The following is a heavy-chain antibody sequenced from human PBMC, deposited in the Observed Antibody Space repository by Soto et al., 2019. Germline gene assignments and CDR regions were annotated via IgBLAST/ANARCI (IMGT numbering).Heavy chain of an antibody. CDR3: ARLWGIAGHDS. D-gene: IGHD6-13*01. V-gene: IGHV1-69*16. CDR1: GGSIRTYS. Sequence: QVQLVQSGAEVKKPGSSVKVSCKASGGSIRTYSVSWVRQAPGQGVEWMGGIIPILGPAKYAQKCQGRVTITADESTSTVHMELRSLRSEDTAVYYCARLWGIAGHDSWGQGTRVAVSS. J-gene: IGHJ4*02. CDR2: IIPILGPA.